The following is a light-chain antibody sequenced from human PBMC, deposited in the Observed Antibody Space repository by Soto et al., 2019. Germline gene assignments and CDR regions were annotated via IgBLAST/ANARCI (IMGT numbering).Light chain of an antibody. V-gene: IGLV2-14*01. Sequence: QSALTQPASVSGSPGHSITISCTGTSSDVGGYNYVSWYQQHQGKAPKLMIYEVSNRPSGVSNRFSGSKSGNTAALTISGLQAEDEADDYCSSYTSSSTQVFGTGTKLTVL. J-gene: IGLJ1*01. CDR1: SSDVGGYNY. CDR2: EVS. CDR3: SSYTSSSTQV.